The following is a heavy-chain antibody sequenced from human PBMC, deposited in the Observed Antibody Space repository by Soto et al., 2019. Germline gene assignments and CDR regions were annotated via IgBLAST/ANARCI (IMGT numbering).Heavy chain of an antibody. J-gene: IGHJ4*02. D-gene: IGHD3-3*01. CDR1: GYTFTSYD. V-gene: IGHV1-8*01. Sequence: QVQLVQSGAEVKKPGASVKVSCKASGYTFTSYDINWVRQATGQGLEWMGWMNPNSGNTGYAQKFQGRVTMTRNTSMRTAYMELSSVRSEDTAVYYCARGSGDFWSGATDYWGQGTLVTVSS. CDR3: ARGSGDFWSGATDY. CDR2: MNPNSGNT.